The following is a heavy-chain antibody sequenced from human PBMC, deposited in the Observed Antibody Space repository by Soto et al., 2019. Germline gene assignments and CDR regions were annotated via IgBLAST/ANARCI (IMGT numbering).Heavy chain of an antibody. Sequence: LRLSCSVFGFAFSNYAMHWVRQAPGKGLQYVSSISSNGGSTYYADSVKGRFTISRDNSKNTLYLQMSSLRLEDTAVYYCVKDRYVDYWGQGSLVTVSS. V-gene: IGHV3-64D*06. CDR2: ISSNGGST. CDR1: GFAFSNYA. J-gene: IGHJ4*02. CDR3: VKDRYVDY.